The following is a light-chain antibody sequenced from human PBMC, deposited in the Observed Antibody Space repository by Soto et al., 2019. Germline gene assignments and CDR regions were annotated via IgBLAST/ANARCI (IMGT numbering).Light chain of an antibody. CDR2: DAS. CDR3: QQRGYWPRT. CDR1: EAVCSF. Sequence: VLTQSPGTLSLSPGDTATLSCRASEAVCSFLAWYRQKPGQPPRLRIYDASYRANGIPARFSGSGSATEFTLTINSLELEYFAVYYCQQRGYWPRTFGQGTTLEI. V-gene: IGKV3-11*01. J-gene: IGKJ2*01.